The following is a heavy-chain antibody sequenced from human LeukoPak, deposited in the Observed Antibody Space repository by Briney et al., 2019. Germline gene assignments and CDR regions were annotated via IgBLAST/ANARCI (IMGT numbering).Heavy chain of an antibody. D-gene: IGHD6-19*01. CDR3: ARKAVAGTFEDY. J-gene: IGHJ4*02. CDR2: ISYDGSNK. Sequence: GGSLRLSCAASGFTFSSYAMHWVRQAPGKGLEWVAVISYDGSNKYYADSVKGRFTISRDNSKNTLYLQMNSLRAEDTAVYYCARKAVAGTFEDYWGQGTLVTVSS. V-gene: IGHV3-30-3*01. CDR1: GFTFSSYA.